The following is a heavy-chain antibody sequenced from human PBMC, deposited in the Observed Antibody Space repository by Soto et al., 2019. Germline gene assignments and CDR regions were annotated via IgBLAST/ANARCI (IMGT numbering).Heavy chain of an antibody. J-gene: IGHJ4*02. D-gene: IGHD6-13*01. V-gene: IGHV1-2*04. CDR1: GGTFSSYA. Sequence: GASVKVSCKASGGTFSSYAISWVRQAPGQGLEWMGWINPNSGGTNYAQKFQGWVTITRDTSISTAYMELSRLRSDDTAVYYCARVAGYSSSWYYFDYWGQGTLVTVSS. CDR2: INPNSGGT. CDR3: ARVAGYSSSWYYFDY.